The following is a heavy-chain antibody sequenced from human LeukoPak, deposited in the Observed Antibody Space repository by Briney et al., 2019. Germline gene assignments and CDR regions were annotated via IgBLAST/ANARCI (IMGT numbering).Heavy chain of an antibody. CDR1: GGTFSSYA. CDR3: AREVGGYYDSSGYYSFPPYYFDY. J-gene: IGHJ4*02. V-gene: IGHV1-69*04. D-gene: IGHD3-22*01. CDR2: IIPILGIA. Sequence: SVKVSCKASGGTFSSYAISWARQAPGLGLEWMGRIIPILGIANYAQKFQGRVTITADKSTSTAYMELSSLRSEDTAVYYCAREVGGYYDSSGYYSFPPYYFDYWGQGTLATVSS.